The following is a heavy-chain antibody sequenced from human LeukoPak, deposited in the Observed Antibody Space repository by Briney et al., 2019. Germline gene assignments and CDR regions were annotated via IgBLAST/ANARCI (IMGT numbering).Heavy chain of an antibody. CDR2: IYYTGRT. J-gene: IGHJ4*02. V-gene: IGHV4-30-4*01. CDR1: GGSVSSGDYY. D-gene: IGHD3/OR15-3a*01. CDR3: ARRSRTGSYTFDY. Sequence: SQTLSLTCTVSGGSVSSGDYYWSWIRQPPGKGLEWIGYIYYTGRTHYNPSLESRVSISADTSKNQFSLQLSSVTAADTAVYYCARRSRTGSYTFDYWGQGTLVTVSS.